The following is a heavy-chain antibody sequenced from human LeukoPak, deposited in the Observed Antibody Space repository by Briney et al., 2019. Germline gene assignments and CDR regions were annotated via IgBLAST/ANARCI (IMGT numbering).Heavy chain of an antibody. V-gene: IGHV1-46*01. Sequence: GASVRVSCTASGYTFTSYYMHWVRQAPGQGLEWMGVINPSGGSTSYAQTVQGRFTMTRDTSTSTVYMELSSLRSEDTAVYYCARDPVLPAASDAFDIWGQGTMVTVSS. D-gene: IGHD2-2*01. J-gene: IGHJ3*02. CDR1: GYTFTSYY. CDR3: ARDPVLPAASDAFDI. CDR2: INPSGGST.